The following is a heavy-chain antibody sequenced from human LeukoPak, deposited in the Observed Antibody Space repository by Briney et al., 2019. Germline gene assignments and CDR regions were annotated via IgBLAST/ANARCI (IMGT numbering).Heavy chain of an antibody. V-gene: IGHV1-18*01. D-gene: IGHD6-13*01. J-gene: IGHJ4*02. CDR3: ARTPSTSETAAGSFDY. CDR1: GYTFTSYC. Sequence: ASVKVSCKASGYTFTSYCISWVRQAPGQGLEWMGWISAYNGNTNYAQKLQGRVTMTTDTSTSTAYMELRSLRSDDTAVYYCARTPSTSETAAGSFDYWGQGTLVTVSS. CDR2: ISAYNGNT.